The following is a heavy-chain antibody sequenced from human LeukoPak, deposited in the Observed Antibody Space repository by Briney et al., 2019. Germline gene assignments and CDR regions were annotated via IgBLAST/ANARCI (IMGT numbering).Heavy chain of an antibody. Sequence: ASVKVSCKASGYTFTSYGISWVRQAPGQGLEWMGWISAYNGNTNYAQKLQGRVTMTTDTSTSTAYMELRSLRSDDTAVCYCARFTIFGVVTSWFDPWGQGTLVTVSS. CDR1: GYTFTSYG. J-gene: IGHJ5*02. D-gene: IGHD3-3*01. CDR2: ISAYNGNT. CDR3: ARFTIFGVVTSWFDP. V-gene: IGHV1-18*01.